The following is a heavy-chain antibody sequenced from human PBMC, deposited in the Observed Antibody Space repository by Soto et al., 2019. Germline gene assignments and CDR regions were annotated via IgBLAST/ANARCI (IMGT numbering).Heavy chain of an antibody. Sequence: GGSLRLSCVGSEFIFSSYAMTWVRQAPGKGLERVSAIGGGGSIYYADSVKGRFTISRDNSKNTFYLQMNTLRAEDTAVYYCAFARYDSSGYRYYYYSMDVWGQGTTVTVSS. D-gene: IGHD3-22*01. CDR1: EFIFSSYA. J-gene: IGHJ6*02. CDR2: IGGGGSI. CDR3: AFARYDSSGYRYYYYSMDV. V-gene: IGHV3-23*01.